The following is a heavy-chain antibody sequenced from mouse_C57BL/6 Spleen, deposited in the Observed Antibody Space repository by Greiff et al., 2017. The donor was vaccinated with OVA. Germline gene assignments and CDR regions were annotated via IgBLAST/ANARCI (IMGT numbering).Heavy chain of an antibody. CDR3: AYDSSPFAY. CDR1: GYTFTSYW. CDR2: IDPSDSYT. D-gene: IGHD1-1*01. J-gene: IGHJ3*01. Sequence: QVQLQQPGAELVRPGTSVKLSCKASGYTFTSYWMHWVKQRPGQGLEWIGVIDPSDSYTNYNQKFKGKATLTVDTSSSPAYMQLSSLTSEDSAVYYCAYDSSPFAYWGQGTLVTVSA. V-gene: IGHV1-59*01.